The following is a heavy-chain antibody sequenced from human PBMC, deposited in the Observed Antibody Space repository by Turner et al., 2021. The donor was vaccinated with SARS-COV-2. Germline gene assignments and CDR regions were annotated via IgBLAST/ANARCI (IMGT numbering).Heavy chain of an antibody. J-gene: IGHJ3*02. V-gene: IGHV1-2*02. CDR1: GYTFTGYY. D-gene: IGHD5-12*01. CDR3: AVLEMATITDAFDI. Sequence: QVQLVQTGSEVKKPGASVKVSCKVSGYTFTGYYMHWVRQAPGQGLEWMGWINPNSGGTNYAQKFQGRVTMTRDTSISTAYMELSRLRSDDTAVYYCAVLEMATITDAFDIWGQGTMVTVSS. CDR2: INPNSGGT.